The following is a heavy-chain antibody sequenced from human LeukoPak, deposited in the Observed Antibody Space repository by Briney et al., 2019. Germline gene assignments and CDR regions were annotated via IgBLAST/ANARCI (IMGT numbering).Heavy chain of an antibody. J-gene: IGHJ3*02. Sequence: GGSLRLSCAASGFTFDDYAMHWVRQAPGKGLEWVSGISWNSGSIGYADSVKGRFTISRDNAKNTLYLQMNSLRAEDTAVYYCARGLAAAGDAFDIWGQGTMVTVSS. CDR1: GFTFDDYA. CDR2: ISWNSGSI. CDR3: ARGLAAAGDAFDI. V-gene: IGHV3-9*01. D-gene: IGHD6-13*01.